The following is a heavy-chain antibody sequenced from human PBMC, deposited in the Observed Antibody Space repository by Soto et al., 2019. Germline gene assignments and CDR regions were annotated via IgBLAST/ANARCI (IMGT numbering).Heavy chain of an antibody. Sequence: SETLSLTCTVSGGSISSGGYYWSWIRQHPGKGLEWIGYIYYSGSTYYNPSLKSRVTISVDTSKNQFSLKLSSVTAADTAVYYCARELIAAAGYYYGMDVWGQGTTVTVSS. CDR3: ARELIAAAGYYYGMDV. CDR1: GGSISSGGYY. J-gene: IGHJ6*02. CDR2: IYYSGST. V-gene: IGHV4-31*03. D-gene: IGHD6-13*01.